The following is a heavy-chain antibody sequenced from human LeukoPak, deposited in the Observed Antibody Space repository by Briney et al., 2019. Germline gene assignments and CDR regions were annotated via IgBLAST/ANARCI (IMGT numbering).Heavy chain of an antibody. CDR2: FDPEDGET. V-gene: IGHV1-24*01. CDR3: ATDPSGRRHAFDI. CDR1: GYTLTELS. J-gene: IGHJ3*02. D-gene: IGHD1-26*01. Sequence: ASVKVSCKVSGYTLTELSMHWVRQAPGKGLEWMVGFDPEDGETIYAQKFQGRVTMTEDTSTDTAYMELSSLRSEDTAVYYCATDPSGRRHAFDIWGQGTMVTVSS.